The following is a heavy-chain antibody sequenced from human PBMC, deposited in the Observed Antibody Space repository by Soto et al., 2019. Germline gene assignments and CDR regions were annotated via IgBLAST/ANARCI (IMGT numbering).Heavy chain of an antibody. CDR3: ARDLLGDCSGGSCYPVDY. CDR1: GYTFTSYG. V-gene: IGHV1-18*01. Sequence: GASVKVSCKASGYTFTSYGISWVRQAPGQGLEWMGWISAYNGNTNYAQKLQGRVTVTTDTSTSTAYMELRSLRSDDTAVYYCARDLLGDCSGGSCYPVDYWGQGTLVTVSS. D-gene: IGHD2-15*01. J-gene: IGHJ4*02. CDR2: ISAYNGNT.